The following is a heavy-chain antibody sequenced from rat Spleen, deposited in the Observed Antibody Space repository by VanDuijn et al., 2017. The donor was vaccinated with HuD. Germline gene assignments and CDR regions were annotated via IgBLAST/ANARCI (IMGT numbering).Heavy chain of an antibody. CDR1: GFTFSDYY. J-gene: IGHJ2*01. Sequence: EVQLVESGGGLVQPGRSLKLSCAASGFTFSDYYMAWVRQDPTKGLEWVATISYDGSSTYYRDSVKGRFTISRDNAKSTLYLQMDSLRSEDTATYYCARHGLRVYLLFDYWGQGVMVTVSS. D-gene: IGHD1-9*01. CDR3: ARHGLRVYLLFDY. CDR2: ISYDGSST. V-gene: IGHV5-7*01.